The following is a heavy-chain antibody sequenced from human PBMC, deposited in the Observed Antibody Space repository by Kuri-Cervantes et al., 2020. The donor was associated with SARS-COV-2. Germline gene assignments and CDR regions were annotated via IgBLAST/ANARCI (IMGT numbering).Heavy chain of an antibody. Sequence: GESLKISCAASGFTFDDYGMHWVRQAPGKGLEWVAFIRYDGSNKYYADSVKGRFTISRDNSKNTLYLQMNSLRAEDTAVYYCANSLIARFDYWGQGTLVTVSS. CDR2: IRYDGSNK. V-gene: IGHV3-30*02. J-gene: IGHJ4*02. CDR3: ANSLIARFDY. CDR1: GFTFDDYG.